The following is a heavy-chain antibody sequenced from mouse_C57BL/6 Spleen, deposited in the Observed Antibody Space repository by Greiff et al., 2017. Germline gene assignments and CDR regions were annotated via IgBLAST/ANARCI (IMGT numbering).Heavy chain of an antibody. V-gene: IGHV5-9-1*02. CDR2: ISSGGDYI. J-gene: IGHJ4*01. CDR1: GFTFSSYA. CDR3: TRDYDGYYYAMDY. D-gene: IGHD2-4*01. Sequence: EVKLVESGEGLVKPGGSLKLSCAASGFTFSSYAMSWVRQTPEKRLAWVAYISSGGDYIYYADTVKGRFTISRDNARNTLYLQMSSLKSEDTAMYYCTRDYDGYYYAMDYWGQGTSVTVSS.